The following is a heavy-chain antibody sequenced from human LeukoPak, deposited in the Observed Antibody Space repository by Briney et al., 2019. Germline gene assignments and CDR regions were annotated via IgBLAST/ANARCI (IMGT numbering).Heavy chain of an antibody. CDR3: AASYPRGYFQH. Sequence: GGSLRLSCAASGFTFSSYGMHWVRQAPGKGLEWVAVIWYDGSNKYYADSVKGRFTISRDNSKNTLYLQMNSLRAEDTAVYYCAASYPRGYFQHWGQGTLVTVSS. D-gene: IGHD3-16*01. V-gene: IGHV3-33*01. CDR2: IWYDGSNK. J-gene: IGHJ1*01. CDR1: GFTFSSYG.